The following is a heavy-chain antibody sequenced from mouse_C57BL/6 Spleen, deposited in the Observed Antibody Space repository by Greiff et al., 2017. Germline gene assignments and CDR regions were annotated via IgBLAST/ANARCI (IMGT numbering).Heavy chain of an antibody. D-gene: IGHD1-2*01. CDR3: TRNFNYYGLDY. CDR1: GYTFTDYE. V-gene: IGHV1-15*01. J-gene: IGHJ2*01. CDR2: IDPETGGT. Sequence: QVQLQQSGAELVRPGASVTLSCKASGYTFTDYEMHWVQQTPVHGLEWIGAIDPETGGTAYNQKFKGKAILTADKSSSAAYMELRSLTSEDSAVYYCTRNFNYYGLDYWGQGTTLTVSS.